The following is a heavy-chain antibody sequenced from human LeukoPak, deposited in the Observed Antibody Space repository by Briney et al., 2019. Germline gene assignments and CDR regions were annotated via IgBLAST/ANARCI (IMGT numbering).Heavy chain of an antibody. CDR2: ISAYNGNT. V-gene: IGHV1-18*01. J-gene: IGHJ6*03. CDR1: GYTFTSYG. CDR3: ARVVQNYDTLTGSRTPRTYYYYYMDV. Sequence: ASVKVSCKASGYTFTSYGISWVRQAPGQGLEWMGWISAYNGNTNYAQKLQGRVTMTTDTSTSTAYMELRSLRSDDTAVYYCARVVQNYDTLTGSRTPRTYYYYYMDVWGKGTTVTVSS. D-gene: IGHD3-9*01.